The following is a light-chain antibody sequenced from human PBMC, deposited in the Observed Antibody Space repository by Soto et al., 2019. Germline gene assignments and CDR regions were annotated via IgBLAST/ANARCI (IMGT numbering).Light chain of an antibody. CDR2: WAS. CDR3: HQYYINPPT. Sequence: DIAMTQSPDSLAVSLGERATIHCKSSQSIFFSSNNKNYLAWYQQKPGQPPKLLIYWASTLESGVHDRFSGGGSGTDFTLTISSLQAEDVAIYFCHQYYINPPTFGQGTKVEIK. J-gene: IGKJ1*01. CDR1: QSIFFSSNNKNY. V-gene: IGKV4-1*01.